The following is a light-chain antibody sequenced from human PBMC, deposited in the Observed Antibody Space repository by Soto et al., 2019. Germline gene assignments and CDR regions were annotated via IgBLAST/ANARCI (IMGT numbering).Light chain of an antibody. CDR2: GAS. CDR1: QSVSSSF. J-gene: IGKJ2*01. V-gene: IGKV3-20*01. Sequence: EIVLTQSPGTLSLSPGERATLSCRASQSVSSSFLAWYQQKPGQAPRLLIYGASSRATGIPDRFSGSGSGTDFTLTISRLEPEDFAMYYCQHYDNSLYTFGQGTKLEF. CDR3: QHYDNSLYT.